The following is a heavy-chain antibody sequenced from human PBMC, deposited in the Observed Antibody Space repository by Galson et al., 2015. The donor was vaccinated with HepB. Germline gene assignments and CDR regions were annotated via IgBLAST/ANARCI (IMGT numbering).Heavy chain of an antibody. V-gene: IGHV1-2*04. D-gene: IGHD1-14*01. J-gene: IGHJ6*02. CDR2: INPNSGGT. CDR1: GYTFTGYY. Sequence: SVKVSCKASGYTFTGYYMHWVRQAPGQGLEWMGWINPNSGGTNYAQKFQGWVTMTRDTSISTAYMELSRLRSDDTAVYYCARAGQVTDGMDVWGQGTTVTVSS. CDR3: ARAGQVTDGMDV.